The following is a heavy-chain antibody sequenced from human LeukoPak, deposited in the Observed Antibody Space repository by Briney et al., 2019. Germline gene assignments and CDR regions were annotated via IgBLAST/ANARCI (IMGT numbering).Heavy chain of an antibody. Sequence: APVKVSCKASGYTFTSYDINWVRQATGQGLEWMGWMNPNSGNTGYAQKFQGRVTMTRNTSISTAYMELSSLRSEDTAVYYCARGGDLTTVDPQGFDYWGQGTLVTVSS. D-gene: IGHD4-23*01. V-gene: IGHV1-8*01. CDR1: GYTFTSYD. CDR2: MNPNSGNT. CDR3: ARGGDLTTVDPQGFDY. J-gene: IGHJ4*02.